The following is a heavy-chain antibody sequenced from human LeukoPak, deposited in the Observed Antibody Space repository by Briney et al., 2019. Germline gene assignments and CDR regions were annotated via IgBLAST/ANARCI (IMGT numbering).Heavy chain of an antibody. CDR1: GLSFSSYT. V-gene: IGHV3-23*01. Sequence: GGSLRLSCAASGLSFSSYTMSWVRQPPGKGLERVSGISTSGGSTYYADSVKGRFTISRDNSKNTLYLQMNSLRAEDTAVYYCAKPLVGIAGAGTLDYWGQGTLVTVSS. CDR3: AKPLVGIAGAGTLDY. J-gene: IGHJ4*02. CDR2: ISTSGGST. D-gene: IGHD6-13*01.